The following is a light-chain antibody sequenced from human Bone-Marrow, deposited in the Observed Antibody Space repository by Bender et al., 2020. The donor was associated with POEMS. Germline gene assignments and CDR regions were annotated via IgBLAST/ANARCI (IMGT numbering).Light chain of an antibody. CDR2: EGS. Sequence: QSALTQPRSVSGSPGQSITISCTGTSSDVGTYNLVSWFQQHPGKAPKLLIYEGSKRPSGVSNRFSGSKSGNTASLTISGLQAEDEAHYHCSSYAGTRDFVVFGGGTKLIVL. V-gene: IGLV2-23*03. J-gene: IGLJ3*02. CDR1: SSDVGTYNL. CDR3: SSYAGTRDFVV.